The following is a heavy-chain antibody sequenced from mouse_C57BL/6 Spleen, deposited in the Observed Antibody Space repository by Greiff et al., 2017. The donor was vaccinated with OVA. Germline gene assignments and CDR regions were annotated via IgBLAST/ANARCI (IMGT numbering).Heavy chain of an antibody. CDR2: IYPRSGNT. D-gene: IGHD2-1*01. Sequence: QVQLKESGAELARPGASVKLSCKASGYTFTSYGISWVKQRTGQGLEWIGEIYPRSGNTYYNEKFKGKATLTADNSSSTAYMELRSLTSEDSAVYFCAISDLLGYAMDYWGQGTSVTVSS. CDR1: GYTFTSYG. CDR3: AISDLLGYAMDY. J-gene: IGHJ4*01. V-gene: IGHV1-81*01.